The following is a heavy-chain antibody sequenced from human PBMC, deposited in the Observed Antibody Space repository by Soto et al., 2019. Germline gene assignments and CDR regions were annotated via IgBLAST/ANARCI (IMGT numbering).Heavy chain of an antibody. V-gene: IGHV1-18*01. J-gene: IGHJ4*02. CDR3: ARVDPRGVAVVRDY. CDR2: ISGFNGQT. Sequence: QVQLVQAGPEVKKPWAAVQVSCKASGNTFASHGFSWVRQAPGQGLEWMGWISGFNGQTNYALKFQGRVTLTTDTSTSTAYMELRSLRSDDTAVYFCARVDPRGVAVVRDYWGQGTLVTVSS. CDR1: GNTFASHG. D-gene: IGHD3-10*01.